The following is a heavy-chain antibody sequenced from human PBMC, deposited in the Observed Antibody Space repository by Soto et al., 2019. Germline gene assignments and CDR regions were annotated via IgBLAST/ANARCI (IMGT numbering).Heavy chain of an antibody. CDR1: GGSFSGYY. Sequence: PSETLSLTCAVYGGSFSGYYWSWIRQPPGKGLEWIGEINHSGSTNYNPSLKSRVTISVDTSKNQFSLKLSSVTAADTAVYYCARLVVPAADFAYWGQGTLVIVSS. CDR2: INHSGST. CDR3: ARLVVPAADFAY. V-gene: IGHV4-34*01. D-gene: IGHD2-2*01. J-gene: IGHJ4*02.